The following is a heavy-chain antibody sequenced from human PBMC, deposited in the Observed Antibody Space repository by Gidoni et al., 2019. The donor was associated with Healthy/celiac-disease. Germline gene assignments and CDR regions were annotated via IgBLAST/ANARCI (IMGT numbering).Heavy chain of an antibody. D-gene: IGHD3-22*01. CDR1: GGTFSSYA. J-gene: IGHJ6*02. Sequence: QVQLVQSGAAVKKPGSSVKVSCKASGGTFSSYAISCVRQAPGPGLAWMGGIIPIFGTANYAQKFQGRVTITADESTSTAYMELSSLRSEDTAVYYCASGYYYDSSGYEGRYYYYGMDVWGQGTTVTVSS. CDR3: ASGYYYDSSGYEGRYYYYGMDV. CDR2: IIPIFGTA. V-gene: IGHV1-69*01.